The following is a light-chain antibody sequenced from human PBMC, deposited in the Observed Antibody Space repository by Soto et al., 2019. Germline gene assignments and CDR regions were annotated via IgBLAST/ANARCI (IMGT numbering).Light chain of an antibody. Sequence: DRQMADSPSCLSAGGLRIVTITCRASHNINNYLSWYQQKPGKAPKLLIYGASSLQSGVASRFSGSGSETAFALTLRTLQPEDFATSFCQRGYKMPLTFGGGTKVDIK. CDR1: HNINNY. J-gene: IGKJ4*01. CDR3: QRGYKMPLT. V-gene: IGKV1-39*01. CDR2: GAS.